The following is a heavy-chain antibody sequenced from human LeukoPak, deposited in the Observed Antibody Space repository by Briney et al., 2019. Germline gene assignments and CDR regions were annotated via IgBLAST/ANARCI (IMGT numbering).Heavy chain of an antibody. CDR2: IYNSGST. V-gene: IGHV4-61*02. CDR3: ARLAVYCSSTSCADY. CDR1: GGSISSGSYY. Sequence: TLSLTCTVSGGSISSGSYYWSWIRQPAGKGLEWIGRIYNSGSTNYNPSLKSRVTISVDTSKNQFSLKLSSVTAADTAVYYCARLAVYCSSTSCADYWGQGTLVTVSS. J-gene: IGHJ4*02. D-gene: IGHD2-2*01.